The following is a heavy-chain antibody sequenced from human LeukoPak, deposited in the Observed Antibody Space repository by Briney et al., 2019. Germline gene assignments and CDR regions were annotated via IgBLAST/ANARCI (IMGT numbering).Heavy chain of an antibody. CDR1: GFTFSTYC. CDR2: ICPDGTVT. V-gene: IGHV3-74*01. CDR3: VRDFRSADY. J-gene: IGHJ4*02. Sequence: GGSLRLSCAASGFTFSTYCMHWVRQAPGKGPMWVSRICPDGTVTNYADSEKARFIISRDNARNTVYLQMNSLRVEDTAEYYCVRDFRSADYWGQGTLVTVSS.